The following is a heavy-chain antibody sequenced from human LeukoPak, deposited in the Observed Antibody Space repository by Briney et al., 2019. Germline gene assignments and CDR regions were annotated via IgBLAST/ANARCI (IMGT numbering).Heavy chain of an antibody. V-gene: IGHV3-21*01. D-gene: IGHD2-21*02. CDR3: ARDYIYCGGDCFVDN. CDR2: ISGSSSYI. Sequence: GGSLRLSCVASGLTFISYSMNWVRQAPGKGLEWVSSISGSSSYIFYADSVKGQFTISRDNAKNSLYLQMNTLTAEDTAVYYCARDYIYCGGDCFVDNWGQGTLVTVSS. J-gene: IGHJ4*02. CDR1: GLTFISYS.